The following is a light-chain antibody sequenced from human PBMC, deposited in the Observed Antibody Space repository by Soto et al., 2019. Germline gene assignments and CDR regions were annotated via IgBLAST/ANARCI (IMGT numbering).Light chain of an antibody. CDR1: QTINSF. V-gene: IGKV1-5*01. Sequence: DIQMTQSPSTLSASVGDRVTITCRASQTINSFLAWYQQTPGKAPKLLIYDASSLQSGVPSRFSGGGSGTEFTLPISSLQPDDFATFHCQQYYRYPWTFGQGTKVEIK. CDR3: QQYYRYPWT. CDR2: DAS. J-gene: IGKJ1*01.